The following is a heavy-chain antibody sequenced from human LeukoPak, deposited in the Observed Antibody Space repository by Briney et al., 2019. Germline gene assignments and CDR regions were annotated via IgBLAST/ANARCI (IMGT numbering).Heavy chain of an antibody. Sequence: SGPTLVKPTQTLTLTCTFSGFSLSTSRVGGSWIRQPPGKALEWLALIYWNDDKRYSPSLKSRLTITKDTSKNQEVLTMTNMDPVDTATYYSAHRRMVRDEAVFDYWGQGTLVTVSS. CDR1: GFSLSTSRVG. J-gene: IGHJ4*02. CDR2: IYWNDDK. CDR3: AHRRMVRDEAVFDY. V-gene: IGHV2-5*01. D-gene: IGHD3-10*01.